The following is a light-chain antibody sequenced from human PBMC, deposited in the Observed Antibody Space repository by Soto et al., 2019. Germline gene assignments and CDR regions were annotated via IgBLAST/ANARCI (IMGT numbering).Light chain of an antibody. J-gene: IGKJ2*01. CDR2: DAS. CDR1: QSVRSY. CDR3: QQRSIWPSFT. Sequence: EIVLTQSPATLSLSPGERATLFCRASQSVRSYLAWFQHKPGRAPRLLIYDASHRATGIPARFSGSGSGTDFTLTISSLAPEDFAVYYCQQRSIWPSFTFGQGTKLEIK. V-gene: IGKV3-11*01.